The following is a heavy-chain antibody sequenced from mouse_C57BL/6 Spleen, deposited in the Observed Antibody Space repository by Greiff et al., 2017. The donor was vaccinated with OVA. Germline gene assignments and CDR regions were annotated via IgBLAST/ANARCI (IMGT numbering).Heavy chain of an antibody. CDR2: ISSGSSTI. CDR3: AMPWNSNYVLFAY. CDR1: GFTFSDYG. J-gene: IGHJ3*01. D-gene: IGHD2-5*01. Sequence: EVKLQESGGGLVKPGGSLKLSCAASGFTFSDYGMHWVRQAPEKGLEWVAYISSGSSTIYYADTVKGRFTISRDNAKNTLFLQMTSLRSEDTAMYYCAMPWNSNYVLFAYWGQGTLVTVSA. V-gene: IGHV5-17*01.